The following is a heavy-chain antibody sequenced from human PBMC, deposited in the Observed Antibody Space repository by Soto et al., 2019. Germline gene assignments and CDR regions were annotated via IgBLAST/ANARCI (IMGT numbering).Heavy chain of an antibody. D-gene: IGHD3-9*01. J-gene: IGHJ3*02. Sequence: GGSLRLSCAASGFTFSSYAMSWVRQAPGKGLEWVSAISGSGGSTNYADSVKGRFTISRDNAKNSLYLQMNSLRAEDTAVYYCARDADILTGSDAFDIWGQGTMVTVSS. CDR2: ISGSGGST. CDR3: ARDADILTGSDAFDI. CDR1: GFTFSSYA. V-gene: IGHV3-23*01.